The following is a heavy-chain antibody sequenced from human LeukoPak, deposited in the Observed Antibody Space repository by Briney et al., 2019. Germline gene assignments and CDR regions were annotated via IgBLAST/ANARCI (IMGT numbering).Heavy chain of an antibody. D-gene: IGHD6-13*01. CDR3: ATYLTLDST. CDR2: INSDGNII. Sequence: GGSLRLSCATSGFDFSTFWMHWVRQAPGKGLVWVERINSDGNIISYADSVKGRFTISRDNAKNTLYLQMSSLRAEDTAVYYCATYLTLDSTWGQGTLVSVSS. J-gene: IGHJ5*02. V-gene: IGHV3-74*01. CDR1: GFDFSTFW.